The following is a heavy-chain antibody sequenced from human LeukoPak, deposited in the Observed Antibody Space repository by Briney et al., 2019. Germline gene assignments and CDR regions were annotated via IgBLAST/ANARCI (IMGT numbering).Heavy chain of an antibody. CDR3: ARFSSAKYCAGDCNDY. D-gene: IGHD2-21*02. CDR1: NGSISIGTFY. J-gene: IGHJ4*02. Sequence: PSETLSLTCTVSNGSISIGTFYWSWIRQPAGKGLEWIGRSYTTGSTNYNPSLKSRCTMSVDTFKNQFSLSLNSVTAADTAVYYCARFSSAKYCAGDCNDYWGQGTLVTVSP. V-gene: IGHV4-61*02. CDR2: SYTTGST.